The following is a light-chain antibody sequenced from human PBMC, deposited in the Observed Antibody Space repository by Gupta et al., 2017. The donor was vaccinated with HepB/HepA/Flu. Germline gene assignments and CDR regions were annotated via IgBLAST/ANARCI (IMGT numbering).Light chain of an antibody. CDR3: KSRDSSGNHYV. CDR1: RLRSYY. V-gene: IGLV3-19*01. Sequence: SSELTQDPAVSVALGQTVWITCQGDRLRSYYASWYQQKPGQAPILVIYGKNNRPSGIPDRFSGSSSGNTASLTITGAQAEEEADYYCKSRDSSGNHYVFGTGTKVTVL. J-gene: IGLJ1*01. CDR2: GKN.